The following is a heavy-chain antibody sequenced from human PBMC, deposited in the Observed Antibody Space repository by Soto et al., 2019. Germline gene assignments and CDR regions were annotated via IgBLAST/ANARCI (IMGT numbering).Heavy chain of an antibody. J-gene: IGHJ3*02. CDR2: ISGSGGST. Sequence: GGSLRLSCAASGFTFSSYAMSWVRQAPGKGLEWVSAISGSGGSTYYADSVKGRFTISRDNSKNTLYLQMNSLRAEDTAVYYCAKDRRIDYGSGSSEAFDIWGQGTMVTVSS. CDR3: AKDRRIDYGSGSSEAFDI. V-gene: IGHV3-23*01. D-gene: IGHD3-10*01. CDR1: GFTFSSYA.